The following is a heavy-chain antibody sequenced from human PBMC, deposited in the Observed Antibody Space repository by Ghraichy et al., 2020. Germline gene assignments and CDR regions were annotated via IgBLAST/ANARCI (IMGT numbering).Heavy chain of an antibody. CDR2: INPSGGST. CDR3: ARQRGSGWYFDY. Sequence: ASVKVSCKASGYTFTSYYMHWVRQAPGQGLEWMGIINPSGGSTSYAQKFQGRVNMTRETSMSTVYMELSSLRSEDTAVYYCARQRGSGWYFDYWGQGTLVNVSS. CDR1: GYTFTSYY. D-gene: IGHD6-19*01. J-gene: IGHJ4*02. V-gene: IGHV1-46*01.